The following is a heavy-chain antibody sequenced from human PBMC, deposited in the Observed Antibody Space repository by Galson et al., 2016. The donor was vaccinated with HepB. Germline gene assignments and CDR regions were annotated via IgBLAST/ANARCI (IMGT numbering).Heavy chain of an antibody. V-gene: IGHV3-30*18. Sequence: SLRLSCAASGFTFNNHDMHWARQAPGKGLEWVALISYDGSNEYYSDSVKGRFTISRDNSKNTMYLQMNRVRLEDPAVYYCAKDLWRRGFLDHWGQGTLVTVSS. J-gene: IGHJ4*02. CDR1: GFTFNNHD. D-gene: IGHD2-21*01. CDR2: ISYDGSNE. CDR3: AKDLWRRGFLDH.